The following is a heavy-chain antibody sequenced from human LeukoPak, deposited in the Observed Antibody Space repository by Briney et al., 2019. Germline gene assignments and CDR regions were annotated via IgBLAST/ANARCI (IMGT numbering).Heavy chain of an antibody. D-gene: IGHD3-9*01. V-gene: IGHV3-21*01. J-gene: IGHJ4*02. CDR2: ISSSSSYI. CDR3: PKTGYDILTGYFGY. Sequence: NPGGSLRLSCAASGFTFSSYSMNCVRQAPGKWLEWVSSISSSSSYIYYDDSVKGRFTISRDNAKNSLYLQMNSLRAEDTVFVYCPKTGYDILTGYFGYWGQGTLVTVSS. CDR1: GFTFSSYS.